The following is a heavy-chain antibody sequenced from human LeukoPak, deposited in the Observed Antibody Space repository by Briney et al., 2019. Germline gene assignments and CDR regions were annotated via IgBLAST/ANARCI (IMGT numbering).Heavy chain of an antibody. CDR1: GFTFSSYS. CDR3: ARARGLGPGGWFDP. D-gene: IGHD3-10*01. CDR2: ISSGSSTI. Sequence: GGSLRLSCAASGFTFSSYSMNWVRQAPGKGLEWVSYISSGSSTIYYADSVKGRFTISRDNAKNSLYLQMNSLRAEDTAVYYCARARGLGPGGWFDPWGQGTLVTVSS. V-gene: IGHV3-48*04. J-gene: IGHJ5*02.